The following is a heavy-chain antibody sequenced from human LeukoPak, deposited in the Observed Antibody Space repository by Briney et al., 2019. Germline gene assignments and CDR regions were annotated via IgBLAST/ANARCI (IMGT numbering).Heavy chain of an antibody. J-gene: IGHJ4*02. V-gene: IGHV3-23*01. Sequence: GGSLTPSCAPSGFTFSSYAMSWVRQAPGKGLEWVLAISSRDGSTYYADSVKGRFTISRDNSKNTLYLQVNSLRAEDTAVYYCAKGSTVTKLYFEYWGQGTLVTVSS. CDR2: ISSRDGST. CDR1: GFTFSSYA. CDR3: AKGSTVTKLYFEY. D-gene: IGHD1-1*01.